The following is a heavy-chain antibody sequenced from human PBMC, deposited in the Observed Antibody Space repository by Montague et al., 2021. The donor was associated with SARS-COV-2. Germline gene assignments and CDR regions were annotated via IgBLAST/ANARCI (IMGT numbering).Heavy chain of an antibody. CDR2: ISRSSRTI. J-gene: IGHJ4*02. CDR3: ARELRGFSTSWYALDS. Sequence: SLRLSCAASGFTFGSYSMNWVRQAPGKGLEWVSYISRSSRTIYYADSVKGRITISRDNSKNTLYLQMNSLRAEDTAVYYCARELRGFSTSWYALDSWGQGTLVTVSS. D-gene: IGHD6-13*01. V-gene: IGHV3-48*01. CDR1: GFTFGSYS.